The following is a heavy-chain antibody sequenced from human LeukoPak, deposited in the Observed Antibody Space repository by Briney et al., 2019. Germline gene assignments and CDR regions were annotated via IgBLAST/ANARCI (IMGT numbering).Heavy chain of an antibody. V-gene: IGHV5-51*01. CDR1: GYSFTSYW. D-gene: IGHD7-27*01. CDR2: IYPGDSDT. Sequence: GESLKISCKGSGYSFTSYWIGWVRQMPGKGLEWMGIIYPGDSDTRYSPSFQGQVTISADKSISTAYLQWSSLKASDTAMYYCARQLLGTSYYYYGMDVWGQGTTVTVSS. J-gene: IGHJ6*02. CDR3: ARQLLGTSYYYYGMDV.